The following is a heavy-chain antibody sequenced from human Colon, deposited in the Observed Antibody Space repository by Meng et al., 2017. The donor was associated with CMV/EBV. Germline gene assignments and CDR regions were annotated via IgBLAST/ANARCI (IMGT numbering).Heavy chain of an antibody. CDR1: GGSISSSSYY. V-gene: IGHV4-39*07. D-gene: IGHD2-21*01. CDR3: ARDNIQIGIYYY. CDR2: INYSGNT. J-gene: IGHJ4*02. Sequence: QLQLQESGPGLVKPSETLSLTFTVSGGSISSSSYYWGWIRQPPGKGLEWIGTINYSGNTYYNPSLKSRVTISVDTSKNQFSLKLSSVTAADTAVYYCARDNIQIGIYYYWGQGTMVTVSA.